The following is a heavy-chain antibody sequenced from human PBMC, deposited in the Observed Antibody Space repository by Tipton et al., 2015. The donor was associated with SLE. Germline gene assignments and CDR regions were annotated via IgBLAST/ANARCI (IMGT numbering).Heavy chain of an antibody. J-gene: IGHJ2*01. V-gene: IGHV1-69*01. CDR1: GGTFSNFA. CDR2: IIPIFGTP. Sequence: QSGAEVKKPGSSVKVSCKASGGTFSNFAIGWVRQAPGQGLEWMGEIIPIFGTPNSAQKFQGRVTITADEVTSTAYMELSSLRPEDTAVYYCARRRWLQLDWYFDLWGRGILVTVSS. CDR3: ARRRWLQLDWYFDL. D-gene: IGHD5-24*01.